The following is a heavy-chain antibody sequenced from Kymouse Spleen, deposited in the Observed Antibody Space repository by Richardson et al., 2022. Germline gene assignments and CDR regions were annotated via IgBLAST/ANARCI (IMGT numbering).Heavy chain of an antibody. CDR2: IRSKANSYAT. Sequence: EVQLVESGGGLVQPGGSLKLSCAASGFTFSGSAMHWVRQASGKGLEWVGRIRSKANSYATAYAASVKGRFTISRDDSKNTAYLQMNSLKTEDTAVYYCTRPSGDYSRDYWGQGTLVTVSS. V-gene: IGHV3-73*02. D-gene: IGHD4-11,IGHD4-11*01. J-gene: IGHJ4*02. CDR1: GFTFSGSA. CDR3: TRPSGDYSRDY.